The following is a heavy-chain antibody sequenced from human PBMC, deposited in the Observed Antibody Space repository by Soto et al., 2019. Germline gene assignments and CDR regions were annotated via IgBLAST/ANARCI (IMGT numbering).Heavy chain of an antibody. D-gene: IGHD3-10*01. CDR1: GYTFTSYG. Sequence: ASVKVSCLDTGYTFTSYGIRWVRQAPGQGLEWMGWISAYNGNTNYAQKLQGRVTMTTVTSTSTAYMELRSLRSDDTAVYYCARAPLWFGEFAYWGQGTLVTVSS. V-gene: IGHV1-18*04. J-gene: IGHJ4*02. CDR3: ARAPLWFGEFAY. CDR2: ISAYNGNT.